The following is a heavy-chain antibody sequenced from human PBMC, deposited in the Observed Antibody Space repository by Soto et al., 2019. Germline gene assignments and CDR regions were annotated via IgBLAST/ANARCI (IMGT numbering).Heavy chain of an antibody. J-gene: IGHJ4*02. Sequence: PSETLSLTCTVSGGSISSGGYYWSWIRQHPGKGLEWIGYIYYSGSTYYNPSLKSRVTISVDTSKNQFSLKLSSVTAADTAVYYCAGRNFITMIVPESWGQGTLVTVSS. D-gene: IGHD3-22*01. CDR3: AGRNFITMIVPES. CDR2: IYYSGST. V-gene: IGHV4-31*03. CDR1: GGSISSGGYY.